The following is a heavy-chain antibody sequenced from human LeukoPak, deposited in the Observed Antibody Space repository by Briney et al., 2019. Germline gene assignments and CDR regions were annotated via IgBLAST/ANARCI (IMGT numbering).Heavy chain of an antibody. CDR1: GFTFSSYA. J-gene: IGHJ3*02. CDR3: AKQQGSGWAFDI. V-gene: IGHV3-23*01. CDR2: IGGSGGTT. D-gene: IGHD6-19*01. Sequence: GGSLRLSCAASGFTFSSYAMSWIRQAPGNGLEWIAAIGGSGGTTYYADSVKGRFTISRDNSKNTLFLQMNSLRAEDTAVYYRAKQQGSGWAFDIWGQGTMVTVSS.